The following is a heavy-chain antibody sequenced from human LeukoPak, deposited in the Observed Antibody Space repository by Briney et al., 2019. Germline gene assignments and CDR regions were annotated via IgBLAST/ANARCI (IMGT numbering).Heavy chain of an antibody. V-gene: IGHV1-69*04. CDR3: ARDSTIFGVVTDPAAFDL. CDR2: IIPILGIA. CDR1: GGTFSSYA. D-gene: IGHD3-3*01. J-gene: IGHJ3*01. Sequence: SVKVSCKASGGTFSSYAISWVRQAPGQGLEWMGRIIPILGIANYAQKFQGRVTITADKSTSTAYMELSSLRSEDTAVYYCARDSTIFGVVTDPAAFDLWGLGTLVTVSS.